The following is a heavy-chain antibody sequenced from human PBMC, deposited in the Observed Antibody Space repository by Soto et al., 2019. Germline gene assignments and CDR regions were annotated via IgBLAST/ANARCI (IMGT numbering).Heavy chain of an antibody. J-gene: IGHJ4*02. CDR3: ARGRYGDY. V-gene: IGHV1-18*01. Sequence: QVHLVQSGAEVKKPGASVKVSCKGSGYTFTSYGITWVRQAPGQGLEWMGWISAHNGNTDYAQKLQGRVTVTRDTSTSTAYMERRSLSSDGTAVYYGARGRYGDYWGQGALVTVSS. CDR1: GYTFTSYG. CDR2: ISAHNGNT. D-gene: IGHD1-1*01.